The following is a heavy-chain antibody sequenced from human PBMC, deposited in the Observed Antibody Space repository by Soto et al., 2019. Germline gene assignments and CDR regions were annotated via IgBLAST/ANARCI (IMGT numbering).Heavy chain of an antibody. D-gene: IGHD6-19*01. J-gene: IGHJ4*02. V-gene: IGHV2-70*11. CDR1: GFSLSTSGMC. CDR2: IDWDDDK. Sequence: SGPTLVNPTQTLTLTCTFSGFSLSTSGMCVSWIRQPPGKALEWLARIDWDDDKYYNTSLKTRLTISKDTSKNQVVLTMTNMKPVDTATFYCARPPALYSGGWYGYFDYWGQGTRVTVSS. CDR3: ARPPALYSGGWYGYFDY.